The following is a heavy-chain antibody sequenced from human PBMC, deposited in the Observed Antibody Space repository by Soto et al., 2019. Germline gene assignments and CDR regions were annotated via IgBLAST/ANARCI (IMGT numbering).Heavy chain of an antibody. CDR3: KSGGTMIAHDYFDY. CDR2: MTFDGNSK. D-gene: IGHD5-12*01. V-gene: IGHV3-30-3*01. CDR1: GFAVSCYT. Sequence: VGSLRLSCAASGFAVSCYTMHWVRQAPGKGLEWVAAMTFDGNSKYFADSVKGRFNISRDTSKNTLSLEMHSLGAEDSALYHCKSGGTMIAHDYFDYWGQGTQVTVSS. J-gene: IGHJ4*02.